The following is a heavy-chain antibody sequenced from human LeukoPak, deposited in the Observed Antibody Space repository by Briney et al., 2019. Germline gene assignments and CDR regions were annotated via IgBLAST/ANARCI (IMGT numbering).Heavy chain of an antibody. V-gene: IGHV1-2*06. D-gene: IGHD6-13*01. J-gene: IGHJ5*01. CDR3: ARPGASSPGNWFAS. CDR2: INPNSGDT. Sequence: ASVRVSCKASGYTFTGYHMHWVRQAPGQGLEWMGRINPNSGDTNYAQKFQGRVTMTRDTSARIVYVELSSLRFEDTAVYYCARPGASSPGNWFASWGQGTLVTVSS. CDR1: GYTFTGYH.